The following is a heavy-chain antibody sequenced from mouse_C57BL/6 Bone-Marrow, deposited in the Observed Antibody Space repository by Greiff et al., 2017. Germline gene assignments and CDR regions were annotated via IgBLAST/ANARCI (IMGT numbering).Heavy chain of an antibody. CDR1: GYTFTDYY. D-gene: IGHD1-1*01. Sequence: QVQLQQSGAELVRPGASVKLSCKASGYTFTDYYINWVKQRPGQGLEWIARIYPGSGNTYYNEKFKGKATLTAEKSSSTAYMQLSSLTSEDSAVYFCATVVAPGYFDYWGQGTTLTVSS. CDR3: ATVVAPGYFDY. J-gene: IGHJ2*01. CDR2: IYPGSGNT. V-gene: IGHV1-76*01.